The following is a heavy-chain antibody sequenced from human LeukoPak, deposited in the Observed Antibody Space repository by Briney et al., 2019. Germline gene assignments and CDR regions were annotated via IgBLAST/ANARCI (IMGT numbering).Heavy chain of an antibody. CDR1: GLTFSSHW. D-gene: IGHD3-3*01. V-gene: IGHV3-7*01. Sequence: GGSLRPSRAASGLTFSSHWMRWARQAPGRGLEWVANIKQEGRDIYYVPSVKGRLTISRDNAKNSLYLQMSSLRAEDTAVYYCARDTTYYDFWSGYTNFDYWGQGTLVTVSS. CDR2: IKQEGRDI. J-gene: IGHJ4*02. CDR3: ARDTTYYDFWSGYTNFDY.